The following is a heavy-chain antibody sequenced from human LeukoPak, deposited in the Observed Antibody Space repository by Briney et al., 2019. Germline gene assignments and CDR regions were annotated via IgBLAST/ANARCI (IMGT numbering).Heavy chain of an antibody. Sequence: AASVKVSCKASGYTFTSYGISWVRQAPGQGLEWMGWISAYNGNTNYAQKLQGRVTMTTDTSTSTAYMELRSLRSDDTAVYYCARDLWTYYDSSGYSANFDYWGQGTLVTVSS. D-gene: IGHD3-22*01. CDR2: ISAYNGNT. J-gene: IGHJ4*02. V-gene: IGHV1-18*01. CDR3: ARDLWTYYDSSGYSANFDY. CDR1: GYTFTSYG.